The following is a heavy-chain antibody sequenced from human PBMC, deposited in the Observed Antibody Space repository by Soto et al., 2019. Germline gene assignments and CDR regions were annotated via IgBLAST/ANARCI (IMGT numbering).Heavy chain of an antibody. D-gene: IGHD4-17*01. Sequence: ATLSLTCAVSGYSISSGYYWCCIRQTPGKGLEWIASIYHSGSTYYNPSLKSRVTISVDTSKNQFSLKLTSVTAADTAVYYCARGAATVTPGWFDPWGQGIMVTVSS. CDR3: ARGAATVTPGWFDP. CDR1: GYSISSGYY. V-gene: IGHV4-38-2*01. CDR2: IYHSGST. J-gene: IGHJ5*02.